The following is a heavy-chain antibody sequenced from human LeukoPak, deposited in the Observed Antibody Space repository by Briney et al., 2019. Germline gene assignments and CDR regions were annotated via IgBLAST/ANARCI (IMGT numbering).Heavy chain of an antibody. CDR2: INPNSGGT. D-gene: IGHD2-2*01. Sequence: ASVKVSCKASGYTFTGYYMHWVRQASGQGLEWMGWINPNSGGTNYAQKFQGRVTMTRDTSISTAYMELSRLRSDDTAVYYCARGNIVVVPAAMVHFDYWGQGTLVTVSS. CDR3: ARGNIVVVPAAMVHFDY. V-gene: IGHV1-2*02. CDR1: GYTFTGYY. J-gene: IGHJ4*02.